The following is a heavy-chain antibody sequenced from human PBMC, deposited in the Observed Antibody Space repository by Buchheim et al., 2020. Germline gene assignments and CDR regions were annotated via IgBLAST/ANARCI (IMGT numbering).Heavy chain of an antibody. CDR1: GFTFRSTA. D-gene: IGHD3-16*01. CDR2: IANDGSRI. J-gene: IGHJ2*01. V-gene: IGHV3-30-3*02. Sequence: QEQLVESGGGVVQPGTSLRLSCIGSGFTFRSTALHWVRQAPGRALDWVAVIANDGSRIFYADSVRGRFTVTRDNSKNTLYLEMNSLKTADTAVYYCTKDWGAEHLWGRGTL. CDR3: TKDWGAEHL.